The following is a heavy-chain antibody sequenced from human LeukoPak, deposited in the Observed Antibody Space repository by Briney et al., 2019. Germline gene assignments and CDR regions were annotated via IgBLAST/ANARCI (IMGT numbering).Heavy chain of an antibody. CDR2: INPSGGTT. J-gene: IGHJ4*02. CDR3: ARERVITMVRGPFDY. Sequence: ASVKVSCKASGYSFIIYYIHWVRQAPGQGLEWMGIINPSGGTTTYAQKFQGRVTMTRDTSTITVSMELSSLRSEDTAVYYCARERVITMVRGPFDYWGQGTLVTVSS. D-gene: IGHD3-10*01. CDR1: GYSFIIYY. V-gene: IGHV1-46*01.